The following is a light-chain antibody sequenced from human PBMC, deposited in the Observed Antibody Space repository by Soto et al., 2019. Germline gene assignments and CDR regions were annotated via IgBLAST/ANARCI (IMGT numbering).Light chain of an antibody. CDR3: QQSYSTPPWT. J-gene: IGKJ1*01. Sequence: DIQMTQSPSSLSASVGDRVTITCRASQRISSYLNWYQQKPGKAPKLLIYAASNLQSGVPSRFSGSGSGTDFTLTISSLQPEDFATYFCQQSYSTPPWTFGQGTKVDIK. CDR1: QRISSY. V-gene: IGKV1-39*01. CDR2: AAS.